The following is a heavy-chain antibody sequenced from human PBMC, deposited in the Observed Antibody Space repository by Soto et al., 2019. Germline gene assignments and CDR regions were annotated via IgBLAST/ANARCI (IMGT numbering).Heavy chain of an antibody. CDR1: GFSLSTTGVG. CDR2: IYWDDDK. D-gene: IGHD7-27*01. J-gene: IGHJ4*02. CDR3: AYRPSLDWGHFDS. Sequence: SGPYAGEPTQTLTLTCTFSGFSLSTTGVGVGWIRQPPGKALECLALIYWDDDKRYSPSLTNRLTITKDTSKNQVVLTMTNMHPVDTGTYFCAYRPSLDWGHFDSWGQGTLVTVS. V-gene: IGHV2-5*02.